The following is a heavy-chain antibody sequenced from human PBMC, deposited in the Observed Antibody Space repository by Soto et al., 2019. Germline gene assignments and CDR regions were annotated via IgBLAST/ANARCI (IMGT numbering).Heavy chain of an antibody. J-gene: IGHJ6*02. D-gene: IGHD2-15*01. V-gene: IGHV4-39*01. CDR1: GGSISSSSYY. CDR3: ARVGEIVVVVAATRYYYYGMDV. CDR2: IFYSGTT. Sequence: SETLSLTCTVSGGSISSSSYYWGWIRQPPGKGLEWIGSIFYSGTTYYNPSLKSRVTISVDTSKNQFSLKLSSVTAADTAVYYCARVGEIVVVVAATRYYYYGMDVWGQGTTVTVSS.